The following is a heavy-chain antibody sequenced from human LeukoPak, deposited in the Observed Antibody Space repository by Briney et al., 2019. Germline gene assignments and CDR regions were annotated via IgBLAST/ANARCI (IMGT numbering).Heavy chain of an antibody. J-gene: IGHJ4*02. Sequence: PGGSLRLSCAASGFTFSSCAMSWVRQAPGKGLEWVSVIYSGGSTYYADSVKGRFTISRDNSKNTLYLQMNSLRVEDTAVYYCAREVVIVGGTGGGFDYWGQGTLVTVSS. V-gene: IGHV3-53*01. D-gene: IGHD1-26*01. CDR2: IYSGGST. CDR1: GFTFSSCA. CDR3: AREVVIVGGTGGGFDY.